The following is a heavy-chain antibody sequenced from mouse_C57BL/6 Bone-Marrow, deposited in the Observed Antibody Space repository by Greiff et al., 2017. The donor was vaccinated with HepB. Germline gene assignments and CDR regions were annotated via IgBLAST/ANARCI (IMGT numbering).Heavy chain of an antibody. CDR3: ARHDPYAMDY. CDR1: GFTFSSYG. Sequence: EVKVVESGGDLVKPGGSLKLSCAASGFTFSSYGMSWVRQTPDKRLEWVATISSGGSYTYYPDSVKGRFTISRDYAKNTLYLQMSSLKSEDTAMYYCARHDPYAMDYWGQGTSVTVSS. CDR2: ISSGGSYT. V-gene: IGHV5-6*01. J-gene: IGHJ4*01.